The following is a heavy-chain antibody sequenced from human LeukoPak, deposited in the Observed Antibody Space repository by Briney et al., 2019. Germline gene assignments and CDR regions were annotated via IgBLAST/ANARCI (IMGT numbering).Heavy chain of an antibody. V-gene: IGHV3-21*01. Sequence: PGGSLRLSCAASGFTLSSYAMSWVRQAPGKGLEWVSSISSSSSYIYYADSVKGRFTISRDNAKNSLYLQMNSLRAEDTAVYYCARAIRGVYYYYYYYYMDVWGKGTTVTVSS. CDR1: GFTLSSYA. D-gene: IGHD3-10*01. CDR3: ARAIRGVYYYYYYYYMDV. CDR2: ISSSSSYI. J-gene: IGHJ6*03.